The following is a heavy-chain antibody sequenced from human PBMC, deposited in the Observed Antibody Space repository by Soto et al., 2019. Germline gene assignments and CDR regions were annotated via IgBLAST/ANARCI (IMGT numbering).Heavy chain of an antibody. Sequence: SETLSLTCTVSGDSITSNSYFWAWIRQPPGKGLEWIGSIYYSGTTYYNPSLKSRVTISVDTSKNQFSLTLYSVTAADTAVYYCARHRITAVRGGLDWGQGTLVTVSS. CDR3: ARHRITAVRGGLD. CDR1: GDSITSNSYF. CDR2: IYYSGTT. V-gene: IGHV4-39*01. D-gene: IGHD3-10*01. J-gene: IGHJ4*02.